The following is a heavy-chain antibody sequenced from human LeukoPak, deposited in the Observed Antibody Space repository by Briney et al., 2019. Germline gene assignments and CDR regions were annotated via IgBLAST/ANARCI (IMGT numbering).Heavy chain of an antibody. CDR1: GLTFSSYG. Sequence: PGGSLRLSCAASGLTFSSYGIHWVRQAPGKGLEWVAVISFDGSNKYYADSVRGRFTISRDNSKDTLYLQMNSLKTEDTAVYYCARWGMSYGMDVWGQGTTVTVSS. CDR3: ARWGMSYGMDV. CDR2: ISFDGSNK. J-gene: IGHJ6*02. V-gene: IGHV3-30*03. D-gene: IGHD3-16*01.